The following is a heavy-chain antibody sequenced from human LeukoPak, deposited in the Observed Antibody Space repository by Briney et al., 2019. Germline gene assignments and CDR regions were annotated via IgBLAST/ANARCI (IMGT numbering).Heavy chain of an antibody. V-gene: IGHV4-59*01. Sequence: PSETLSLTCTVSGGSISSYYWSWIRQPPGKGLEWIGNIYDSGSTNYNPSLKSRVTISVDTSKNQCSLKLSSVTAADTAVYYCARQSISGSSLSYFDYWGQGPLVNVAS. CDR1: GGSISSYY. CDR2: IYDSGST. J-gene: IGHJ4*02. D-gene: IGHD3-22*01. CDR3: ARQSISGSSLSYFDY.